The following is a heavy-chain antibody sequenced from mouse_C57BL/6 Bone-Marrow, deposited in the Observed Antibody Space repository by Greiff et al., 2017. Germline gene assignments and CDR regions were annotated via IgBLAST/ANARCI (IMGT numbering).Heavy chain of an antibody. V-gene: IGHV1-7*01. D-gene: IGHD1-1*01. CDR3: AINYGSSSYYAMDY. J-gene: IGHJ4*01. Sequence: VMLVESGAELAKPGASVQLSCKASGYTFTSYWMHWVKQRPGQGLEWIGYINPSSGYTKYNQKFKDKATLTADKSSSTAYMQLSSLTYEDSAVYYCAINYGSSSYYAMDYWGQGTSVTVSS. CDR2: INPSSGYT. CDR1: GYTFTSYW.